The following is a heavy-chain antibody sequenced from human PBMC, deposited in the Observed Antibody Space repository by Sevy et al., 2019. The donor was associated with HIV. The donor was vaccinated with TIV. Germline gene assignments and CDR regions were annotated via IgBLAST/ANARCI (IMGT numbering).Heavy chain of an antibody. Sequence: GGSLRLSCAASGFTFSSYGMHWVRQAPGKGLEWVALIWYDGSSKYYADSVKGRFTLSRDNSKNTLYLQMNSLRAEDTAVYDGARGANYYDSSGSQPNFDYWGQGTLVTVSS. CDR2: IWYDGSSK. CDR1: GFTFSSYG. V-gene: IGHV3-33*01. J-gene: IGHJ4*02. CDR3: ARGANYYDSSGSQPNFDY. D-gene: IGHD3-22*01.